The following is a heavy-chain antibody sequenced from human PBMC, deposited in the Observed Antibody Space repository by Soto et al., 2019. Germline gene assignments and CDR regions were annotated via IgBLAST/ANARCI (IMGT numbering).Heavy chain of an antibody. Sequence: EVQLVESGGGLVQPGGSLRLSCAASGFTFTTYWMSWVRQAPGKGLEWVANIKQDGSEKYYVDSVKGRFTISRDNAKNSLYLQMISLRAEDTALYYCARVYPGSGWTYHYYGMDVWCQGTTVTVAS. J-gene: IGHJ6*02. CDR1: GFTFTTYW. CDR2: IKQDGSEK. V-gene: IGHV3-7*01. CDR3: ARVYPGSGWTYHYYGMDV. D-gene: IGHD6-19*01.